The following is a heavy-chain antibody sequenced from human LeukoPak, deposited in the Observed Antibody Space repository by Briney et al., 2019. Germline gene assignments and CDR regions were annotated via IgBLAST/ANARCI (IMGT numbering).Heavy chain of an antibody. J-gene: IGHJ4*02. D-gene: IGHD6-19*01. CDR3: ARQIGSGFCDY. CDR1: GFTFSSYA. Sequence: RGSLRLSCAASGFTFSSYAMHWVRQAPGKGLEWVAIIWYDGNNEYYADSVKGRFTISGDNSKNTLHLQMNSLRAEDTAVYYCARQIGSGFCDYWGQGTLVTVSS. V-gene: IGHV3-33*01. CDR2: IWYDGNNE.